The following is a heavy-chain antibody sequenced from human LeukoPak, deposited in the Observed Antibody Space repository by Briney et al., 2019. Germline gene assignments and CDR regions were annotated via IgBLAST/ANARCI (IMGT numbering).Heavy chain of an antibody. D-gene: IGHD6-13*01. CDR2: ISGSGGST. CDR3: AKDAHVIAAAGNDDAFDI. CDR1: GFTFSSYA. V-gene: IGHV3-23*01. J-gene: IGHJ3*02. Sequence: SGGSLRLSCAASGFTFSSYAMSWVRQAPGKGLEWVSAISGSGGSTYYADSVKGRFTISRDNSKNTLYLQMNSLRAEDTAVYDCAKDAHVIAAAGNDDAFDIWGQGTMVTVSS.